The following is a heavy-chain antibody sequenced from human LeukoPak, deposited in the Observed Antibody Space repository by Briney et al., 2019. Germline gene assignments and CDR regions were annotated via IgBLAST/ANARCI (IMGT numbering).Heavy chain of an antibody. Sequence: GGSLRLSCAASGFTFSSYSMNWVRQAPGKGLEWVSHINIVNNAIYYSDSVKGRFTISRDNAKNSLYLQMNSLRAEDTAVYYCARDSGEGGTFDHWGKGTLVTVSS. CDR1: GFTFSSYS. V-gene: IGHV3-48*04. D-gene: IGHD1-26*01. CDR2: INIVNNAI. CDR3: ARDSGEGGTFDH. J-gene: IGHJ4*02.